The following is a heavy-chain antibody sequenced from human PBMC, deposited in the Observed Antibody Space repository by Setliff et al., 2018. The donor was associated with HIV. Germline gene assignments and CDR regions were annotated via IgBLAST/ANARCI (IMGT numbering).Heavy chain of an antibody. CDR3: VRDGGYGTPFDY. J-gene: IGHJ4*02. Sequence: GGSLRLSCVASGFSFSSYWIQWVRQAPGVGLEWVAYITNDGTRTAYADSVKGRFTISRDNAKNTVYLQISNLRGEDTAVYYCVRDGGYGTPFDYWGQGTPVTVSS. D-gene: IGHD5-18*01. CDR2: ITNDGTRT. V-gene: IGHV3-74*01. CDR1: GFSFSSYW.